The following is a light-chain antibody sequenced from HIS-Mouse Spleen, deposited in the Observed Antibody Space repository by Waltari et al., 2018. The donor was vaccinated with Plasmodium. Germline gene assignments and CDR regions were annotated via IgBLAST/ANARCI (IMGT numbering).Light chain of an antibody. Sequence: EIVLPQSPAPLSLSPAERATLSCRASQSVSSYLAWYQQKPGQAPRLLIYYASNRATGIPARFSGSGSGTDFTLTISSLEPEDFATYYCQQNYNTWTFGQGTKVEIK. CDR1: QSVSSY. CDR2: YAS. J-gene: IGKJ1*01. V-gene: IGKV3-11*01. CDR3: QQNYNTWT.